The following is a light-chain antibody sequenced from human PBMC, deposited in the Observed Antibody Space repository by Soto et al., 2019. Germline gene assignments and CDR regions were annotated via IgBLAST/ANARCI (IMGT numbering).Light chain of an antibody. CDR1: SSDVGGYNY. Sequence: QSALTQPPSASGSPGQSVTISCTGTSSDVGGYNYVSWYQQHPGKAPQLMIYEVSKRPSGVPDRFSGSKSGNTASLTVSGLQAEDEADYYCSSYADNNNVVFGGGTKLTVL. CDR2: EVS. V-gene: IGLV2-8*01. CDR3: SSYADNNNVV. J-gene: IGLJ2*01.